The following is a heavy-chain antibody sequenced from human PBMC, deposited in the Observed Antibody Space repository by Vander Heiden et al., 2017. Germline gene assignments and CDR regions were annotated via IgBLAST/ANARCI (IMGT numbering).Heavy chain of an antibody. Sequence: QVPLQESGPGLVKPSATLSLTCTVSGGPISSYYWSWLRPPAGKGLEWIGRIYTSGSTNYNPSLKSRVTMSVDTSKNQFSLKLSSVTAADTAVYYCARDYGYYDSSGYYDYWGQGTLVTVSS. D-gene: IGHD3-22*01. V-gene: IGHV4-4*07. CDR1: GGPISSYY. J-gene: IGHJ4*02. CDR2: IYTSGST. CDR3: ARDYGYYDSSGYYDY.